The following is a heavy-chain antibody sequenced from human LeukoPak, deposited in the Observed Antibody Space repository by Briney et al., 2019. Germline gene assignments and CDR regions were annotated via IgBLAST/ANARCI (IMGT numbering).Heavy chain of an antibody. V-gene: IGHV3-48*02. CDR3: ARQYSSGWYNYYGMDV. D-gene: IGHD6-19*01. J-gene: IGHJ6*02. CDR2: ISSGSGTI. Sequence: GGSLRLSCVASGFTFSTYSMNWVRQAPGKGLEWVSYISSGSGTIWYADSVKGRFTISRDNAKNSLYLQMNSLRDEDTAVYYCARQYSSGWYNYYGMDVWGQGTTVTVSS. CDR1: GFTFSTYS.